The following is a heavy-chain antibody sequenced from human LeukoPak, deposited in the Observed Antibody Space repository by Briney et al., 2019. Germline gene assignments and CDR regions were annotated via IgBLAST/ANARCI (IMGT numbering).Heavy chain of an antibody. CDR1: GFTFSNFW. D-gene: IGHD3-10*01. Sequence: GESLRLSCTASGFTFSNFWMGWVRQAPGKGLEWVANIKQDGSEKYYVDSVKGRFTISRDNAKNSLYLQMNSLRAEDTAVYYCARDHRGVDAFDIWGQGTMVTVSS. V-gene: IGHV3-7*01. CDR3: ARDHRGVDAFDI. J-gene: IGHJ3*02. CDR2: IKQDGSEK.